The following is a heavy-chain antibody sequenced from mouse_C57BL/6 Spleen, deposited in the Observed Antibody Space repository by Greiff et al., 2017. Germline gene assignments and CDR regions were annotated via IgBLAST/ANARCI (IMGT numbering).Heavy chain of an antibody. Sequence: QVQLQQPGAELVMPGASVKLSCKASGYTFTSYWMHWVKQRPGQGLEWIGEIDPSDSYTNYNQKFKGKSTLTVDKSSSTAYMQLSSLTSEDSAVYYCARVSNWDGYAMDYGGQGTSVTVAS. V-gene: IGHV1-69*01. CDR1: GYTFTSYW. CDR2: IDPSDSYT. D-gene: IGHD4-1*01. CDR3: ARVSNWDGYAMDY. J-gene: IGHJ4*01.